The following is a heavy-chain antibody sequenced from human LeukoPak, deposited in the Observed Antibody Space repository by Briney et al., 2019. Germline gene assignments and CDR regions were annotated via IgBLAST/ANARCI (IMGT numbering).Heavy chain of an antibody. CDR1: GYRFTNYH. J-gene: IGHJ4*02. CDR3: TRLISRGSDYNYVDD. D-gene: IGHD5-24*01. Sequence: GESLKISCKGSGYRFTNYHIGWVRQMPGKGLEWMGIIYPADSDTRYRPTFRGQVTISVDKSINTAYRQWSSLKASDTAMYYCTRLISRGSDYNYVDDWGQGTLITVSS. CDR2: IYPADSDT. V-gene: IGHV5-51*01.